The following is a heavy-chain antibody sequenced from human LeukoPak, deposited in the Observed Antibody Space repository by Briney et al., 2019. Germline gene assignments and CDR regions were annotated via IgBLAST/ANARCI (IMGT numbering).Heavy chain of an antibody. D-gene: IGHD5-12*01. V-gene: IGHV4-59*01. CDR2: IYYSGST. Sequence: SETLSLTCTVSGGSISGYYWNWVRQPPGKGLEWIGYIYYSGSTNYNPSLKSRVTISVDTSKNQFSLKLSSVTAADTAVYYCARDSTWIDAFDIWGQGTMVTVSS. J-gene: IGHJ3*02. CDR3: ARDSTWIDAFDI. CDR1: GGSISGYY.